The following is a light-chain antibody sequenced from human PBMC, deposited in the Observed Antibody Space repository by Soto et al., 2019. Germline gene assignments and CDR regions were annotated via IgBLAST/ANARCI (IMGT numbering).Light chain of an antibody. V-gene: IGKV3-11*01. J-gene: IGKJ2*01. CDR3: HHRRTWPPEDT. Sequence: ETLLTQSPATLSLTPGESATLSCRASQPINTYLAWYQQKSGQSPRLVIYDASNRATDIPARFSASGFGTDFPLTISRLEPEDLGIYYCHHRRTWPPEDTFGQGTKLEIK. CDR2: DAS. CDR1: QPINTY.